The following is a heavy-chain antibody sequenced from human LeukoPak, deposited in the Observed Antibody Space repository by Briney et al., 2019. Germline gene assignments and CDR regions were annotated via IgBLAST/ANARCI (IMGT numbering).Heavy chain of an antibody. CDR3: ARVYRHTTIAAAGSRFDY. Sequence: SETLSLTCAVYGGSFSGYYWSWIRQPPGKGLEWIGEINHSGSTNYNPSLKSRVTISVDTSKNQFSLKLSSVTAADTAVYYCARVYRHTTIAAAGSRFDYWGQGTLVTVSS. V-gene: IGHV4-34*01. CDR2: INHSGST. J-gene: IGHJ4*02. CDR1: GGSFSGYY. D-gene: IGHD6-13*01.